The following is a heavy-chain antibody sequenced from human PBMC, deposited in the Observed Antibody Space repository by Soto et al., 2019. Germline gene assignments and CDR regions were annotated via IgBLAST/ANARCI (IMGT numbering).Heavy chain of an antibody. CDR2: IYYSGST. Sequence: SETLSLTCTVSGGSISSYYWSWIRQPPGKGLEWIGYIYYSGSTNYNPSLGSRVTISIDTSKYQFSLKLTSVTAADTAVYYCARERYSGWYYFDYWGQGSLVTVSS. D-gene: IGHD6-19*01. CDR1: GGSISSYY. CDR3: ARERYSGWYYFDY. J-gene: IGHJ4*02. V-gene: IGHV4-59*01.